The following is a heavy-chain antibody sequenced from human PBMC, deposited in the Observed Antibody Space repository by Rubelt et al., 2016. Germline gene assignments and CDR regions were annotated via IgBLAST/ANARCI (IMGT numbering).Heavy chain of an antibody. J-gene: IGHJ4*02. CDR1: GFTFSSYS. D-gene: IGHD4/OR15-4a*01. Sequence: EVQLVESGGGLVKPGGSLRLSCAASGFTFSSYSMNWVRQAPGKGLEWVSSISSRSSYIYYADSVKGRFTISRDNAKNSLYLQMNSLRAEDTATYYCTNKVIGAFPFEKWGQGTLVTVSS. CDR3: TNKVIGAFPFEK. CDR2: ISSRSSYI. V-gene: IGHV3-21*04.